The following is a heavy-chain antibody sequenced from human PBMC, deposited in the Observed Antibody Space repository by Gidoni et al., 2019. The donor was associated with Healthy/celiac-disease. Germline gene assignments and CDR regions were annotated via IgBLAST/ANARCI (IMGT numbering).Heavy chain of an antibody. CDR1: GFTFSSYA. J-gene: IGHJ5*02. CDR2: ISGSGGST. Sequence: EVQLVESGGGLVQPGGSLRLSCAASGFTFSSYAMSWVRQAPGKGLDWVSAISGSGGSTYYADSVKGRFTISRDNSKNTLYLQMNSLRAEDTAVYYGASGPSRVVVPAAIGHWFDPWGQGTLVTVSS. D-gene: IGHD2-2*01. V-gene: IGHV3-23*04. CDR3: ASGPSRVVVPAAIGHWFDP.